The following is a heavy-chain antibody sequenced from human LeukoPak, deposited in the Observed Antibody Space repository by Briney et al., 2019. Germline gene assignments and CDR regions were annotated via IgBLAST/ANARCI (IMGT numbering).Heavy chain of an antibody. CDR2: ISSSSSYI. Sequence: GGSLRLSSAASGFTFSSYSMNWVRQAPGKGLEWVSSISSSSSYIYYADSVKGRFTISRDNAKNSLYLQMNSLRAEDTAVYYCARERDILTGYLDYWGQGTLVTVSS. CDR1: GFTFSSYS. J-gene: IGHJ4*02. V-gene: IGHV3-21*01. CDR3: ARERDILTGYLDY. D-gene: IGHD3-9*01.